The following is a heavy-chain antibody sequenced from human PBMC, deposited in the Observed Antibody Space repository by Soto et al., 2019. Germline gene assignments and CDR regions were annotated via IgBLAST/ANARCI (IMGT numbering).Heavy chain of an antibody. CDR1: GFTFSNYG. D-gene: IGHD1-26*01. V-gene: IGHV3-30*18. CDR3: AKDLRGNYPYYFDY. J-gene: IGHJ4*02. Sequence: QVHLVESGGGVVQPGRSLRLSCAASGFTFSNYGMHWVRQAPGKGLEWVAVISYDGSNKYYADSVKGRFTISRDNSKNTLYLQMNSLRAEATAVYYCAKDLRGNYPYYFDYWGQGTLVTVSS. CDR2: ISYDGSNK.